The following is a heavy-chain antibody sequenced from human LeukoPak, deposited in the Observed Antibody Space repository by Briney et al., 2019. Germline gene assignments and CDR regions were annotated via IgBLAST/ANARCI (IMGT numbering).Heavy chain of an antibody. CDR3: AKDVSYYYDSSPPP. CDR1: GFTFDDYA. Sequence: GGSLRLSCAASGFTFDDYAMHWVRQAPGKGLEWVSAISGSGGSTYYADSVKGRFTISRDNSKNTLYLQMNSLRAEDTAVYYCAKDVSYYYDSSPPPWGQGTLVTVSS. J-gene: IGHJ5*02. CDR2: ISGSGGST. V-gene: IGHV3-23*01. D-gene: IGHD3-22*01.